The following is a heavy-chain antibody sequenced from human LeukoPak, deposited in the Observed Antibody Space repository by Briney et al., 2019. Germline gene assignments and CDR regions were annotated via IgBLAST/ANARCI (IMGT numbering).Heavy chain of an antibody. Sequence: ASVKVSCKASGYTFTGYYMHWVRQAPGQGLEWMGRINPNSGGTNYAQKFQGRVTMTRDTSISTAYMELSRLRSDDTAVYYCARDFEEQLWSNHDAFDIWGLGTMVTVSS. D-gene: IGHD5-18*01. CDR2: INPNSGGT. J-gene: IGHJ3*02. CDR1: GYTFTGYY. V-gene: IGHV1-2*06. CDR3: ARDFEEQLWSNHDAFDI.